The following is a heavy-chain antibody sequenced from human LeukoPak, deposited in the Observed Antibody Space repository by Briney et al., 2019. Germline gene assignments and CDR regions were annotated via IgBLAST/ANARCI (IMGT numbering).Heavy chain of an antibody. D-gene: IGHD2-15*01. CDR2: INHSGST. Sequence: SETLSLTCAVYDGSFSGYYWTWIRQPPGKGLEWIGEINHSGSTNYNPSLKSRVTISVDTSKNQFSLKLSSVTAADTAVYYCARATDSIVHWFDPWGQGTLVTVSS. CDR1: DGSFSGYY. J-gene: IGHJ5*02. V-gene: IGHV4-34*01. CDR3: ARATDSIVHWFDP.